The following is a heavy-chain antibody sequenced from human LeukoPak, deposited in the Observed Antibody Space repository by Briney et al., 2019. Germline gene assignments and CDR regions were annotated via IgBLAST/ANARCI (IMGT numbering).Heavy chain of an antibody. V-gene: IGHV3-23*01. CDR2: IRGGGDT. CDR3: ARAIWFPTPVPVW. J-gene: IGHJ2*01. Sequence: GGSLRLSCAASGFSFSDYAMSWVRQAPARGPEWVSSIRGGGDTFYADSVKGRFTLSRDDSRNTVYLQLNNLRVEDTAIYYCARAIWFPTPVPVWWGR. CDR1: GFSFSDYA. D-gene: IGHD3-10*01.